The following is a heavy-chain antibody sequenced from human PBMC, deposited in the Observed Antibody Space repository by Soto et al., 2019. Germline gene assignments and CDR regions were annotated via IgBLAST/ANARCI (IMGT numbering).Heavy chain of an antibody. CDR2: ITWHSDGM. CDR3: AKEDAGFSGYMDG. V-gene: IGHV3-9*01. Sequence: DVQLVESGGGLVQPGRSLRLSCIASGFNFNDHGMHWVRQAPGKGLEWVSGITWHSDGMGYADSVKGRFTISRDNAKNSLYLQMNSLRVEDTALYYCAKEDAGFSGYMDGWGKGTTVTVSS. CDR1: GFNFNDHG. J-gene: IGHJ6*03. D-gene: IGHD3-10*01.